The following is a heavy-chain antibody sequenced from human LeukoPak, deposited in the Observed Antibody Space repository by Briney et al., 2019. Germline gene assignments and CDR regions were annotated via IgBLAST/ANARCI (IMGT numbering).Heavy chain of an antibody. V-gene: IGHV1-2*02. J-gene: IGHJ4*02. CDR3: ERSGSGSYSFIFPSGY. D-gene: IGHD3-10*01. Sequence: ASVKVSCKASGYTFTGYYMHWVRQAPGQGLEWMGWINPNSGGTNYAQKFQGRVTMTRDTSISTAYMELSRLRSDDTAVYYCERSGSGSYSFIFPSGYRGQGTLVTVSS. CDR1: GYTFTGYY. CDR2: INPNSGGT.